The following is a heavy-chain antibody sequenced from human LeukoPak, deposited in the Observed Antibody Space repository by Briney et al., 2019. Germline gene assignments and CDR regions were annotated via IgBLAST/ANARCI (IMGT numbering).Heavy chain of an antibody. CDR1: GGSFSGYY. CDR2: INHSGST. Sequence: PSETLSLTCAVYGGSFSGYYWSWIRQPPGKGLEWIGEINHSGSTNYNPSLKSRVTISVDTSKNQFSLRLSSVTAADAAVYYCARHPFKYGDYPFDYWGQGTLVTVSS. CDR3: ARHPFKYGDYPFDY. D-gene: IGHD4-17*01. J-gene: IGHJ4*02. V-gene: IGHV4-34*01.